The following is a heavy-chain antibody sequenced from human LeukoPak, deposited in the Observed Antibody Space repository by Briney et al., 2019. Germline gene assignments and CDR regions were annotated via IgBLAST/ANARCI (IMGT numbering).Heavy chain of an antibody. CDR2: ISYDGSNK. D-gene: IGHD6-19*01. Sequence: PGGSLRLSCAASGFTFSSYAMHWVRQAPGKGLEWVAVISYDGSNKYYADSVKGRFTISRDNSKNTLYLQMNSLRAEDTAVYYCARDSAGGWHYYFDYWGQGTLVTVSS. V-gene: IGHV3-30-3*01. CDR1: GFTFSSYA. CDR3: ARDSAGGWHYYFDY. J-gene: IGHJ4*02.